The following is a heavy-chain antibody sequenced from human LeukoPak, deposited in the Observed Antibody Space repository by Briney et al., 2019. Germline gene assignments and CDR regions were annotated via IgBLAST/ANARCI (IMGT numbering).Heavy chain of an antibody. CDR2: IWYDGSNK. Sequence: GGSLRLSCAASGFTFSSYGMHWVRQAPGKGLEWVAVIWYDGSNKYYADSVKGRFTISRDNSKNTLYLQMNSLRAEDTAVYYCARRKVPAANDYWGQGTLVTVSS. V-gene: IGHV3-33*01. J-gene: IGHJ4*02. CDR1: GFTFSSYG. D-gene: IGHD2-2*01. CDR3: ARRKVPAANDY.